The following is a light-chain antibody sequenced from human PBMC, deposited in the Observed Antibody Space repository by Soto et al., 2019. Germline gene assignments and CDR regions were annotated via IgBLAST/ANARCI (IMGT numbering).Light chain of an antibody. CDR3: QQYGSSPP. CDR2: GAS. V-gene: IGKV3-20*01. CDR1: HNVANF. J-gene: IGKJ5*01. Sequence: EIVMKQSPATLSVSPGERATLSCRASHNVANFLAWFQQKPGQAPRLLIYGASSRATGTPDRFSGGGSGTDFTLTISRLEPEDFAVYYCQQYGSSPPFGQGTRLEI.